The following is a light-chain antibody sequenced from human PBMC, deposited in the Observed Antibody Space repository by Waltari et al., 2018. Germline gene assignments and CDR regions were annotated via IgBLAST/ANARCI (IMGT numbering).Light chain of an antibody. V-gene: IGKV3-11*01. Sequence: EIVLTQSPATLSLSPGESATLSCRASQSVNKYLDWFQQKPGQAPRLLIYGVSNRAAGIPARFSGSGSGTDFTLTISSLEPEDFAVYYCLKRAGGPLFGGGTKVE. CDR2: GVS. J-gene: IGKJ4*01. CDR1: QSVNKY. CDR3: LKRAGGPL.